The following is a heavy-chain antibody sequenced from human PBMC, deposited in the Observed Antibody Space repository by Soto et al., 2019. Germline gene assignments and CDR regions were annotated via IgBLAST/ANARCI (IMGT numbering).Heavy chain of an antibody. V-gene: IGHV3-30*18. CDR1: GFTFSSYG. CDR2: ISYDGSNK. CDR3: AKDLNRMTAYGMDV. J-gene: IGHJ6*02. Sequence: HPGGSLRLSCAASGFTFSSYGMHWVRQAPGKGLEWVAVISYDGSNKYYADSVKGRFTISRDNSKNTLYLQMNSLRAEDTAVYYCAKDLNRMTAYGMDVWGQGTTVTVSS. D-gene: IGHD5-18*01.